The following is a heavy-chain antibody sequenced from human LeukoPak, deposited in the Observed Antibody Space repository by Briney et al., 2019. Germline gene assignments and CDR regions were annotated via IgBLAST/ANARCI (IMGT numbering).Heavy chain of an antibody. CDR1: GGTFSSYG. CDR2: ISAYNGNT. J-gene: IGHJ4*02. Sequence: WASVKVSCKASGGTFSSYGISWVRQAPGQGLERMGWISAYNGNTNYAQKLQGRVTMTTDTSTSTAYMELRSLRSDDTAVYYCARFENYYDSSGTPDYWGQGTLVTVSS. V-gene: IGHV1-18*01. CDR3: ARFENYYDSSGTPDY. D-gene: IGHD3-22*01.